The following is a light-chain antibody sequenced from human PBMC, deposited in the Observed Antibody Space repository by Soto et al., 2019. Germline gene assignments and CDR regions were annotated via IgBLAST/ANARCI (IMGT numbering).Light chain of an antibody. V-gene: IGKV3D-20*02. J-gene: IGKJ5*01. CDR3: QQRSNWPPIT. CDR1: QSVSSN. CDR2: DAS. Sequence: TQSPTTLYVSLRERANPSCRASQSVSSNLAWYQQKPGQAPRLLIYDASSRATGIPDRFSGGGSGTDFTLTISRLEPEDFAVYYCQQRSNWPPITFGQGTRLEI.